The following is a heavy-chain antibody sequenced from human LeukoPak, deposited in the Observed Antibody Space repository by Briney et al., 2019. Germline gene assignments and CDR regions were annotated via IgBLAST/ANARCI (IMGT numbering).Heavy chain of an antibody. J-gene: IGHJ3*02. D-gene: IGHD2-21*02. CDR3: ARDAAPPYCGGDCYSCAFDI. CDR1: GFTFSSYA. Sequence: GGSLRLTCAASGFTFSSYAMHWVRQAPGKGLEWVAVISYDGSNKYYADSVKGRFTISRDNSKNTLYLQMNSLRAEDTAVYYCARDAAPPYCGGDCYSCAFDIWGQGTMVTVSS. CDR2: ISYDGSNK. V-gene: IGHV3-30*04.